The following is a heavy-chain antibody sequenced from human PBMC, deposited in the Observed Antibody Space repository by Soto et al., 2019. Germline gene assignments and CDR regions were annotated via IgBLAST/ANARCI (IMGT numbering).Heavy chain of an antibody. CDR1: GYTFTGYY. CDR2: INPNSGGT. D-gene: IGHD3-10*01. J-gene: IGHJ6*02. Sequence: ASVKVSCKASGYTFTGYYMHWVRQAPGQGLEWMGWINPNSGGTNYAQKFQGRVTMTRDTSISTAYMYLQMNSLRAEDTAVYYCASTMVRGAHPPYYYGMDVWGQGTTVTVSS. V-gene: IGHV1-2*02. CDR3: ASTMVRGAHPPYYYGMDV.